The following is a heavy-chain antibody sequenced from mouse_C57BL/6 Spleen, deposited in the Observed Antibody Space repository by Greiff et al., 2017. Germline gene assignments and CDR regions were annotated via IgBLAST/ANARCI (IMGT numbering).Heavy chain of an antibody. J-gene: IGHJ4*01. Sequence: QVQLQPSGAELVRPGASVTLSCKASGYTFTDYEMHWVKQTPVHGLEWIGAIDPETGGTAYNQKFKGKAILTADKSSSTAYMELRSLTSEDSAVYDCTKPPTVLATDAMDYWGQGTSVTVSS. D-gene: IGHD1-1*01. V-gene: IGHV1-15*01. CDR1: GYTFTDYE. CDR3: TKPPTVLATDAMDY. CDR2: IDPETGGT.